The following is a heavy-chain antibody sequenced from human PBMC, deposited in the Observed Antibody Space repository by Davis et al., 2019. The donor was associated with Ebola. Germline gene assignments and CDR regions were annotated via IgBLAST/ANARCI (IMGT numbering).Heavy chain of an antibody. CDR3: ARRSSGGLYYYYYMDV. CDR2: IYTSGRT. V-gene: IGHV4-61*09. CDR1: GGSISSGSYY. D-gene: IGHD3-16*01. J-gene: IGHJ6*03. Sequence: LRLSCTVSGGSISSGSYYWSWIRQPAGKGLEWIGHIYTSGRTNYNPSLRSRVTISINTSKNQFYLKLNSVTAADTAVYYCARRSSGGLYYYYYMDVWGKGTTVTVSS.